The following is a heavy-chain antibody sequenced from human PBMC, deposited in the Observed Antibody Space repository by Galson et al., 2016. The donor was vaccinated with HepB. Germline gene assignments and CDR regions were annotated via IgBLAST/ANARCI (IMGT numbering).Heavy chain of an antibody. CDR1: GFTFSDYW. Sequence: SLRLSCAASGFTFSDYWMAWVRQAPGKGLEWVASIKEDGSEEYYVDSVRGRFTISRDNAKKLLYLQMTSLRAEDAAIYYCARKKYISSSSGVDYWGQGTLVTVSS. V-gene: IGHV3-7*05. CDR3: ARKKYISSSSGVDY. J-gene: IGHJ4*02. CDR2: IKEDGSEE. D-gene: IGHD6-6*01.